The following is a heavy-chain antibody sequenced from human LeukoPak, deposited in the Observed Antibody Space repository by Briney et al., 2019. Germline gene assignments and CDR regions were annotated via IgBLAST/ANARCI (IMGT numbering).Heavy chain of an antibody. V-gene: IGHV4-59*01. J-gene: IGHJ6*02. CDR3: ARALSGYALTGGYYYYGMDV. CDR2: IYYSGST. D-gene: IGHD5-12*01. CDR1: GGSISSYY. Sequence: SETLSLTCTGSGGSISSYYWIWIRQPPGKGLEGIGEIYYSGSTNYNPSLKGRVAISVDTYKNQFSLKLRSVTAADTAVYSCARALSGYALTGGYYYYGMDVWGQGTTVTVSS.